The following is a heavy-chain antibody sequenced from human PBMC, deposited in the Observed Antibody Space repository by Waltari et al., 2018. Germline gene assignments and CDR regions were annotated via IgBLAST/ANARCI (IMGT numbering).Heavy chain of an antibody. Sequence: QVQLQESGPGLVKPSETLSLTCTVSGGSISSYYWSWIRQPPGKGLEWIGYIYYSGSTNYNPSRKSRVTISVETPKNQFSRKLSSVTAADTAVYYCARERGGYYYDSSGYALDYWGQGTLVTVSS. CDR2: IYYSGST. J-gene: IGHJ4*02. D-gene: IGHD3-22*01. CDR3: ARERGGYYYDSSGYALDY. CDR1: GGSISSYY. V-gene: IGHV4-59*01.